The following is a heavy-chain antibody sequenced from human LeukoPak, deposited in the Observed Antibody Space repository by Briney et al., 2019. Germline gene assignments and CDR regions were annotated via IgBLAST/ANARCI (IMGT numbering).Heavy chain of an antibody. V-gene: IGHV4-30-2*01. Sequence: SETLSLTCAVSGGSISSGGYSWSWIRQPPGKGLEWIGYIYHSGSTYYNPSLKSRVTISVDRSKNQFSLKLSSVTAADTAVYYCARGQRWLLNFGYFDLWGRGTLVIVSS. D-gene: IGHD5-24*01. J-gene: IGHJ2*01. CDR1: GGSISSGGYS. CDR2: IYHSGST. CDR3: ARGQRWLLNFGYFDL.